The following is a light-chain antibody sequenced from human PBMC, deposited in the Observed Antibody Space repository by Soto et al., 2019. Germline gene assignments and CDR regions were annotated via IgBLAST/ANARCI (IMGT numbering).Light chain of an antibody. Sequence: EVVLTQSPATLSLSPGERATLSCRASQSFSSYLAWYQQKPGQAPRLLIYDASNRAPGIPARFSGSGSGTDFTLTISSLEPEDFAVYYCQQRYNWPPTWTFGQGTKVEIK. V-gene: IGKV3-11*01. CDR2: DAS. J-gene: IGKJ1*01. CDR3: QQRYNWPPTWT. CDR1: QSFSSY.